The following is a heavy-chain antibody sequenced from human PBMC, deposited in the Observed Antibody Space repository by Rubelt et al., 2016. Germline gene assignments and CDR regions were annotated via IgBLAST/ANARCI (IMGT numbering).Heavy chain of an antibody. CDR1: GGTFSSYA. CDR3: ASPPCDVLTGYDYYYGMDV. J-gene: IGHJ6*02. CDR2: IIPIFGTA. V-gene: IGHV1-69*06. Sequence: QVQLVQSGAEVKKPGSSVKVSCKASGGTFSSYAISWVRQAPGQGLEWMGGIIPIFGTANYAQKFQGRVTITADKSTGAACMELGSLRSEYTAVYCCASPPCDVLTGYDYYYGMDVWGQGTTVTVSS. D-gene: IGHD3-9*01.